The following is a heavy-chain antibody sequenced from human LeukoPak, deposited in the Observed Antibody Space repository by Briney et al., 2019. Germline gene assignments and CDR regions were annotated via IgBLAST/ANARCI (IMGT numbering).Heavy chain of an antibody. Sequence: GGSLRLSCAASGFTFSSYAMSWVRQAPGKGLEWVSAISGSGGSTYYADSVKGRLTISRDNSKNTLYLQMNSLRAEDTAVYYCAKDRDSSSWFDYWGQGTLVTVSS. CDR3: AKDRDSSSWFDY. V-gene: IGHV3-23*01. CDR1: GFTFSSYA. J-gene: IGHJ4*02. CDR2: ISGSGGST. D-gene: IGHD6-13*01.